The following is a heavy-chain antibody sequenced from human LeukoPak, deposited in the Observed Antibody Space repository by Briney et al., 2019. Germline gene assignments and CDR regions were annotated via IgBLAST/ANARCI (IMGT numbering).Heavy chain of an antibody. CDR3: AKGPVVTFDI. Sequence: GGSLRLSCAASGFTLSSYAMSWVRQAPGKGLEWVSAISDTGNTYHADSVKGRFTISRDSSKNTLFLQMNRLRPEDAAVYYCAKGPVVTFDIWGQGTMVTVSS. V-gene: IGHV3-23*01. CDR1: GFTLSSYA. CDR2: ISDTGNT. J-gene: IGHJ3*02. D-gene: IGHD2-15*01.